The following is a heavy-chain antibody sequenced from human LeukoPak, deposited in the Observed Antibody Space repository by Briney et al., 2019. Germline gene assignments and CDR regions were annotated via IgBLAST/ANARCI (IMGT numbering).Heavy chain of an antibody. Sequence: SGGSLRLSCAPSGFTFSTYAMSWARQPPGNGLESVPTIRGSGANTNHAASVRGRSTISRDHSKHTLYLHMNSLRAEDTSVYYCAKERAGYTNPYYFGYYGQGTVVTVSS. D-gene: IGHD3-16*02. V-gene: IGHV3-23*01. CDR1: GFTFSTYA. CDR3: AKERAGYTNPYYFGY. CDR2: IRGSGANT. J-gene: IGHJ4*02.